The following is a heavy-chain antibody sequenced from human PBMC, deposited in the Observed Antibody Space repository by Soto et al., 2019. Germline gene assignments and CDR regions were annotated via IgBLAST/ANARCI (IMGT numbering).Heavy chain of an antibody. J-gene: IGHJ5*02. CDR1: GGSISSSSYY. D-gene: IGHD2-15*01. CDR2: IYYSGST. V-gene: IGHV4-39*01. CDR3: ASWWVKWFDP. Sequence: PSETLSLTCTVSGGSISSSSYYWGWIRQPPGKGLEWIGSIYYSGSTYYNPSLKSRVTISVDTSKNQFSLKLSSVTAADTAVYYCASWWVKWFDPCGQGTLVTVST.